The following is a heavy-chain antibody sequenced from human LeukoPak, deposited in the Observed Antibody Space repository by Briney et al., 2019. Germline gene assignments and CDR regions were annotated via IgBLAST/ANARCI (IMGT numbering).Heavy chain of an antibody. J-gene: IGHJ4*02. CDR2: INTDGSRT. V-gene: IGHV3-74*01. Sequence: GGSLRLSCAASGFTFSSYWMHWVRQAPGKGLVWVSRINTDGSRTDYADSVKGRFTISRDNAKNTLYLQMNSLRDDDTAVYYCTRSPSLGGRYWGFDYWGQGALVTVSS. D-gene: IGHD1-26*01. CDR3: TRSPSLGGRYWGFDY. CDR1: GFTFSSYW.